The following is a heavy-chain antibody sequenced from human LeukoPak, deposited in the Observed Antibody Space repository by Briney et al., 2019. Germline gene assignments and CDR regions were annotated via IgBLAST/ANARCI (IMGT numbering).Heavy chain of an antibody. CDR2: IYYSGST. D-gene: IGHD2-2*01. Sequence: SETLSLTCTVSGGSISSGGYYWSWLRQHPGKGLEWFGYIYYSGSTYYNPSLKSRVTISVDTSKNQFSLKLSSVTAADTAVYYCARGVGQRYCSSTSCLDGFDYWGQGTLVTVSS. J-gene: IGHJ4*02. CDR1: GGSISSGGYY. CDR3: ARGVGQRYCSSTSCLDGFDY. V-gene: IGHV4-31*03.